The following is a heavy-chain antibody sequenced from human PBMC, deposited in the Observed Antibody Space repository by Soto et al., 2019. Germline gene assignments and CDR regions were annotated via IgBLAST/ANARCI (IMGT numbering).Heavy chain of an antibody. D-gene: IGHD3-10*01. Sequence: GGSLRLSCAASGFTFSSYAMSWVRQAPGKGLEWVSAISGSGGSTYYADSVEGRFTISRDNSKNTLYLQMNSLRAEDTAVYYCAKAITMVRGPTVSDAFDIWGQGTMVTVSS. V-gene: IGHV3-23*01. CDR2: ISGSGGST. CDR1: GFTFSSYA. CDR3: AKAITMVRGPTVSDAFDI. J-gene: IGHJ3*02.